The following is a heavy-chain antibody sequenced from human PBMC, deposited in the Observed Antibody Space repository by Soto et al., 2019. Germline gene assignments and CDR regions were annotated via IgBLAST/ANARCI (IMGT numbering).Heavy chain of an antibody. CDR3: WREVYYMDV. CDR2: ITRTSMTI. V-gene: IGHV3-48*01. CDR1: GFTFSNYN. Sequence: EVQLVESGGVLAQPGGSLRLSCAASGFTFSNYNMNWVRQAPGKGLEWISYITRTSMTIYYADAVKGRFTISRDNAKNSLYLQMNSLRAEDMAVYYCWREVYYMDVLGNGTTFTVS. J-gene: IGHJ6*03.